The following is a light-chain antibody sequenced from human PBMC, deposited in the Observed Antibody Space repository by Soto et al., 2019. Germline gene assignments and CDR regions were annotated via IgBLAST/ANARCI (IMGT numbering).Light chain of an antibody. V-gene: IGKV1-5*01. CDR2: DAS. J-gene: IGKJ1*01. Sequence: ITRSPSSRSASLGGRVAITCRASQSISSYLNWYQQKPGKAPKLLIYDASSLESGVPSRFSGSGSGTEFTLTISSLQPDDFATYYCQQYKSYSWTFGQGTKVDI. CDR3: QQYKSYSWT. CDR1: QSISSY.